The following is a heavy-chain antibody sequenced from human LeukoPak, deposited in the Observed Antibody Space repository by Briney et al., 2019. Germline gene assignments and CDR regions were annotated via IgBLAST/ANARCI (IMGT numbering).Heavy chain of an antibody. Sequence: QPGRSLRLSCAASGFTFDDYAMHWVRQAPGKGREWVSGISWNSGSIGYADSVKGRFTISRDNAKNSLYLQMNSLRAEDTALYYCAKDILVYYGMDVWGQGTTVTVSS. D-gene: IGHD2/OR15-2a*01. V-gene: IGHV3-9*01. CDR3: AKDILVYYGMDV. CDR2: ISWNSGSI. CDR1: GFTFDDYA. J-gene: IGHJ6*02.